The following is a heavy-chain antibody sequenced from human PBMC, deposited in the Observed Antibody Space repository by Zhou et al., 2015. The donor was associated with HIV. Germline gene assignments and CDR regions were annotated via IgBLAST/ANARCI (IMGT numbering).Heavy chain of an antibody. D-gene: IGHD3-3*01. CDR3: ARVTIGVRPINYDFWSGSYAFDI. Sequence: QVQLVQSGAEVKKPGSSVKVSCKASGGTFSSYAISWVRQAPGQGLEWMGGIIPIFGTANYAQKFQGRVTITADESTSTAYMELSSLRSEDTAVYYCARVTIGVRPINYDFWSGSYAFDIWGQGTMVTVSS. CDR1: GGTFSSYA. J-gene: IGHJ3*02. V-gene: IGHV1-69*01. CDR2: IIPIFGTA.